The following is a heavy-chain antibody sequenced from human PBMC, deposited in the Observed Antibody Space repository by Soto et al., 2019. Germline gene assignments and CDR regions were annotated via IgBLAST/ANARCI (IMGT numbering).Heavy chain of an antibody. Sequence: VQLQESGPGLVKPSQNLSLTCTVSGGSISSGGYCWSWIRQHPGKGLEWIGNIYYSGSTYYNPSLKSRVTISVDTSKNHVSLKLSSVTAADTAVYYCAREPFDYWGQGTLVTVSS. CDR1: GGSISSGGYC. CDR3: AREPFDY. V-gene: IGHV4-31*03. J-gene: IGHJ4*02. CDR2: IYYSGST.